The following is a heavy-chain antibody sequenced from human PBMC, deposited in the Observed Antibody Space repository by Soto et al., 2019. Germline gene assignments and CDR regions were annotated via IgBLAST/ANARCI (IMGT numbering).Heavy chain of an antibody. CDR3: ASGTDYYYYGMDV. D-gene: IGHD3-10*01. J-gene: IGHJ6*02. Sequence: QVQLQESGPGLVKPSETLSLTCTVSGGSISSYYWSWIRQPPGKGLEWIGYVYYSGSTNYNPSLKSRVTISVATSKNQFSLKLSSVTAADTAVYYYASGTDYYYYGMDVWGQGTTVTVSS. CDR2: VYYSGST. V-gene: IGHV4-59*01. CDR1: GGSISSYY.